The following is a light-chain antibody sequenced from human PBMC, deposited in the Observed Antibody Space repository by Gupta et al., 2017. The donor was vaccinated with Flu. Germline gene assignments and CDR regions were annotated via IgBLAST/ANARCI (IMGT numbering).Light chain of an antibody. CDR1: QRVSSSF. V-gene: IGKV3-20*01. Sequence: EILLTQSPGTLSLSLGERATLFCRASQRVSSSFLAWYQQRPGQAPRLLMYAASNRANGIPDRFSGSGSGTDFTLTISRLEPEDFAVYYCLQYGNTPRYTFGQGTKLEIK. J-gene: IGKJ2*01. CDR2: AAS. CDR3: LQYGNTPRYT.